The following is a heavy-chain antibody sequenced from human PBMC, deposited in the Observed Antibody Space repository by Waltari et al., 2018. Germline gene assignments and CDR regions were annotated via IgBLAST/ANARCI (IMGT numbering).Heavy chain of an antibody. CDR2: LNHSGST. J-gene: IGHJ4*02. Sequence: QVQLQQWGAGLLKPSETLSLTCAVYGGSFSGYYWSWIRQPPGKGLEWIGELNHSGSTNYNPSLKSRVTISVDTSKNQCSLKLSSVTAADTAVYYCAREVGDYWGQGTLVTVSS. CDR3: AREVGDY. CDR1: GGSFSGYY. D-gene: IGHD1-26*01. V-gene: IGHV4-34*01.